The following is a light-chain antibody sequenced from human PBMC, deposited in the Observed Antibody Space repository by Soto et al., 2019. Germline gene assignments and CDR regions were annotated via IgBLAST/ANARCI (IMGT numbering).Light chain of an antibody. CDR1: SSNIGINY. J-gene: IGLJ7*01. V-gene: IGLV1-47*01. CDR2: RNS. Sequence: QSVLTQPPSASGNPGQTVTISCSGSSSNIGINYVYWYQQLPGTAPKLLIYRNSQRPSGIPDRFSGSKSGTSASLAISGFRSEDEADYYCAAWDDSLGSHAVFGGGTQLTVL. CDR3: AAWDDSLGSHAV.